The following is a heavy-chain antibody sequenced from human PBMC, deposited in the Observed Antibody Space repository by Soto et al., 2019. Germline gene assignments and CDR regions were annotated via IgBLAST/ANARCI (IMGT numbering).Heavy chain of an antibody. D-gene: IGHD2-2*01. CDR1: GFTFRTHS. Sequence: PGGSLRLSCAASGFTFRTHSMNWVRQAPGKGLEWISYITSSSVTMYADSVKGRFTISRDNAKNSLYLQMNGLRAEDTAVYFCVGEVGFQLIYWGQGTLVTVSS. V-gene: IGHV3-48*01. CDR2: ITSSSVT. CDR3: VGEVGFQLIY. J-gene: IGHJ4*02.